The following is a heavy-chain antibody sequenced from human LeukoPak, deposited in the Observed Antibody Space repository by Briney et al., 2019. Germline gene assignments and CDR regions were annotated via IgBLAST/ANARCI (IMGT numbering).Heavy chain of an antibody. J-gene: IGHJ4*02. CDR2: IYTSGST. D-gene: IGHD6-13*01. CDR1: GGSISSGSYY. CDR3: ARYDGSAAAAGTIDY. Sequence: SETLSLTCTVSGGSISSGSYYWSWIRQPAGKGLEWIGRIYTSGSTNYNPSLKSRVTISVDTSKNQFSLKLSSVTAADTAVYYCARYDGSAAAAGTIDYWGQGTLVTVSS. V-gene: IGHV4-61*02.